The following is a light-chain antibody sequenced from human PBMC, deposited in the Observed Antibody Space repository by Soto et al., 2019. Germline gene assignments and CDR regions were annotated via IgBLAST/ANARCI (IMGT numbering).Light chain of an antibody. Sequence: EILLTQSPGTLSWSRGEGATLSCRASQSVSSSYLAWYQQKPGQTPRLLIYGASSRGTGIPDRFSGSGSGTDCTLTVSRLEPEDFAGYYSQQYESSPQTFGRGTK. CDR3: QQYESSPQT. CDR2: GAS. CDR1: QSVSSSY. J-gene: IGKJ1*01. V-gene: IGKV3-20*01.